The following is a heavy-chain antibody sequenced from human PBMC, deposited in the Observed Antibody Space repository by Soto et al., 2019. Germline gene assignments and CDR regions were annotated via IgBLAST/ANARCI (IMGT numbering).Heavy chain of an antibody. CDR2: TASDGTNK. J-gene: IGHJ4*02. CDR3: ARKNPGTVLELPDY. D-gene: IGHD4-17*01. Sequence: HVQLVESGGGVVQPGNSLRLSCAASGFSFSIYGMHWVRQAQGKGLEWVAVTASDGTNKYYGDSVRGRFTISRDNSRATLYLQMNSLRHDDTAVYYCARKNPGTVLELPDYWGQGTLVTVSS. CDR1: GFSFSIYG. V-gene: IGHV3-30*03.